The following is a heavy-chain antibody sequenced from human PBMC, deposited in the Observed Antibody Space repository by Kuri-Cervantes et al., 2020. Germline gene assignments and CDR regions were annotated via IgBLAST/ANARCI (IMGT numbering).Heavy chain of an antibody. CDR1: GFTFSDYP. Sequence: GESLKISCAASGFTFSDYPMSWVRQAPGKGLEWASHTGTTESSKYYADSVKGRFTISRDNGKNSLYLQMNSLRDEDTALYYCVRRQGWSGMDVWGQGTTVTVSS. V-gene: IGHV3-48*02. CDR2: TGTTESSK. J-gene: IGHJ6*02. CDR3: VRRQGWSGMDV.